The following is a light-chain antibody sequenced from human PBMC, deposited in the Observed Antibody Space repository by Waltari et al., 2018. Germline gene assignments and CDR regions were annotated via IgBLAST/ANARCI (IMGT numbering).Light chain of an antibody. J-gene: IGKJ1*01. CDR1: QTIMSW. V-gene: IGKV1-5*03. CDR3: QQYNGYSGT. CDR2: KAS. Sequence: DIQMTQSPSTLSASVGDRVTISCRASQTIMSWVAWYQQKPGKAPKVLIYKASILEIGVPSRFSGSGSVTEFTLTISSLQPDDFATYYCQQYNGYSGTFGQGTKVEIQ.